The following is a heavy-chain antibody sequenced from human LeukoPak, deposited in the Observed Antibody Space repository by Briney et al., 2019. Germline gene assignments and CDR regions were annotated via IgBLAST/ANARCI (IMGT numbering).Heavy chain of an antibody. CDR1: GFTFSASN. Sequence: GGSLRLSCEVSGFTFSASNMNWVRQAPGKGLEWVSYISSKGTYINYADSVKGRFTISRDNSKNTLYLQMNSLRADDTAVYYCANDLGWIQLNLGRGQGTLVTVSS. V-gene: IGHV3-21*04. D-gene: IGHD5-18*01. J-gene: IGHJ4*02. CDR2: ISSKGTYI. CDR3: ANDLGWIQLNLG.